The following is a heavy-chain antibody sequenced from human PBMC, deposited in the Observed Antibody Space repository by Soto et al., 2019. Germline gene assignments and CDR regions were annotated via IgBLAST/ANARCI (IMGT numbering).Heavy chain of an antibody. V-gene: IGHV2-5*02. Sequence: QITLKESGPTLVKPTQTLTLTCTFSGFSLSTGGLGVGWIRQPPGEALEWLALIYWDDDKRYSPSLRSRLTITKDTSKNQLVLIMTNMDPVDTATYYCVHSRCGGDCLRSYSSHYYYGMDVWGQGTTVTVSS. J-gene: IGHJ6*02. CDR3: VHSRCGGDCLRSYSSHYYYGMDV. CDR2: IYWDDDK. D-gene: IGHD2-21*02. CDR1: GFSLSTGGLG.